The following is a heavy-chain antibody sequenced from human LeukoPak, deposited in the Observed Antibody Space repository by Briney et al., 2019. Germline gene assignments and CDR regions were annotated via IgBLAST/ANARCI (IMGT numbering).Heavy chain of an antibody. J-gene: IGHJ4*02. CDR1: GFTLDDES. CDR3: AKDIGARDGCFDY. V-gene: IGHV3-9*01. Sequence: GGCLRLSCAACGFTLDDESMYGVRQAPEKGLEWVSGISWNSGSIGYADSVKGRFTISRDNAKNSLYLQMNSLRAEDTALYYCAKDIGARDGCFDYWGQGTLVTVSS. D-gene: IGHD5-24*01. CDR2: ISWNSGSI.